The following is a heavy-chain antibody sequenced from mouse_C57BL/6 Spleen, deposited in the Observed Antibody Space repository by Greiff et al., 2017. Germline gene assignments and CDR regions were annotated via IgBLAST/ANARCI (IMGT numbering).Heavy chain of an antibody. J-gene: IGHJ4*01. CDR3: TVRADYCGSSPYAMDY. D-gene: IGHD1-1*01. CDR2: IGPENGDT. Sequence: EVQLQQSGAELVRPGASVKLSCTASGFNIKDDYMHWVKQRPEQGLEWIGWIGPENGDTAYASKFQGKATITADTSSNTAYLQLSSLTSEDTAVYYCTVRADYCGSSPYAMDYWGQGTSVTVSS. CDR1: GFNIKDDY. V-gene: IGHV14-4*01.